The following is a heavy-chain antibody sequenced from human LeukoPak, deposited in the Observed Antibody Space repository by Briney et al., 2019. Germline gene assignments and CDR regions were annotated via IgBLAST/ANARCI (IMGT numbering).Heavy chain of an antibody. V-gene: IGHV3-66*01. CDR2: IYSGGST. J-gene: IGHJ6*02. D-gene: IGHD6-13*01. CDR3: ARNEYSSSYNYAPAGYYYYGMDV. Sequence: GGSLRLSCAASGFTFSSYSMNWVRQAPGKGLEWVSVIYSGGSTYYADSVKGRFTISRDNSKNTLYLQMNSLRAEDTAVYYCARNEYSSSYNYAPAGYYYYGMDVWGQGTTVTVSS. CDR1: GFTFSSYS.